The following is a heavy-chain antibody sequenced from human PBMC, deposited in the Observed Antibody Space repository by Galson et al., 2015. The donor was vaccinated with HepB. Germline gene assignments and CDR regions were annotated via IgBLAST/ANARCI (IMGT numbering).Heavy chain of an antibody. D-gene: IGHD1-26*01. CDR3: ARGNQWELPLLDY. V-gene: IGHV4-4*02. Sequence: ETLSLTCAVSGGSISSNNWWSWVRQPPGKGLEWIGEIYHSGSTNYNASLMSRVTISIDTSKNQFSLRLSSVTAADTALYYCARGNQWELPLLDYWGQGTLVTVSS. J-gene: IGHJ4*02. CDR2: IYHSGST. CDR1: GGSISSNNW.